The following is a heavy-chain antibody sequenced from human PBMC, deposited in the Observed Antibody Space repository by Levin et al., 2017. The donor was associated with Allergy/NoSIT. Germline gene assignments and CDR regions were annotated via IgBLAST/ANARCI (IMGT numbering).Heavy chain of an antibody. Sequence: SGPTLVKPTQTLTLTCAFSGFSLSTSELGVAWIRQPPGKALEWLALIYGDGDKRYNPSLKSRVTITKDTSKNLVFLKMTTMDPMDTATYFCAHRDYDSTGYAFHMWGQGTMVTVSS. CDR3: AHRDYDSTGYAFHM. D-gene: IGHD5-12*01. CDR2: IYGDGDK. CDR1: GFSLSTSELG. J-gene: IGHJ3*02. V-gene: IGHV2-5*02.